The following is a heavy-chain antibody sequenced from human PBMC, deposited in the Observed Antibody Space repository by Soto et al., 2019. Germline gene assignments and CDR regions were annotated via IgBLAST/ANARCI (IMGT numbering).Heavy chain of an antibody. CDR3: ARVLYSSSWNDAFDI. D-gene: IGHD6-13*01. Sequence: GGSLRLSCAASGFTFSSYGMHWVRQAPGKGLEWVAVIWYDGSNKYYADSVKGRFTISRDNSKNTLYLQMNSLRAEDTAVYYCARVLYSSSWNDAFDIWGQGTMVTVSS. J-gene: IGHJ3*02. CDR2: IWYDGSNK. V-gene: IGHV3-33*08. CDR1: GFTFSSYG.